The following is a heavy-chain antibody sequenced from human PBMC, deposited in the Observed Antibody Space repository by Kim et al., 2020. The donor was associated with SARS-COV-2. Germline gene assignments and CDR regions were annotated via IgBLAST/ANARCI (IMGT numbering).Heavy chain of an antibody. J-gene: IGHJ4*02. Sequence: SETLSLTCAVYGGSFSGYYWSWIRQPPGKGLEWIGEINHSGSTNYNPSLKSRVTISVDTSKNQFSLKLSSVTAADTAVYYCARGPGRGYLTGPTGYFDYWGQGTLVTVSS. CDR3: ARGPGRGYLTGPTGYFDY. V-gene: IGHV4-34*01. CDR2: INHSGST. CDR1: GGSFSGYY. D-gene: IGHD3-9*01.